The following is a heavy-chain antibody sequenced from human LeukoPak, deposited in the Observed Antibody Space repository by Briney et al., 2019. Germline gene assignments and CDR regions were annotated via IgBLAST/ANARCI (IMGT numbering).Heavy chain of an antibody. CDR1: GFTFSSYG. CDR3: AKDRYSSSSYFDY. J-gene: IGHJ4*02. V-gene: IGHV3-30*18. CDR2: ISYDGSNK. D-gene: IGHD6-6*01. Sequence: GGSLRLSCAASGFTFSSYGMHWVRQAPGKGLEWVAVISYDGSNKYYADSVKGRFTISRDNSKNTLYLQMNSLRAEDTAVYYRAKDRYSSSSYFDYWGQGTLVTVSS.